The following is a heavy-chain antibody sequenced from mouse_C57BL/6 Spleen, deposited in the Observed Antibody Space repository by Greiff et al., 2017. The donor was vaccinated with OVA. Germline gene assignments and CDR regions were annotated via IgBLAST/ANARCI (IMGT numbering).Heavy chain of an antibody. V-gene: IGHV1-39*01. CDR1: GYSFTDYN. J-gene: IGHJ1*03. CDR2: INPNYGTT. CDR3: ARSHYYGSSYYWYFDV. D-gene: IGHD1-1*01. Sequence: VQLQQSGPELVKPGASVKISCKASGYSFTDYNMNWVKQSNGKSLEWIGVINPNYGTTSYTQKFKGKATLTVDQSSSTAYMQLNSLTSEDSAVYYCARSHYYGSSYYWYFDVWGTGTTVTVAS.